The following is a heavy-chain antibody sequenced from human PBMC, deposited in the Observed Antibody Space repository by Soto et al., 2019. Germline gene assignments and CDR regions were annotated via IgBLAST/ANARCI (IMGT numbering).Heavy chain of an antibody. CDR1: GFSISSGGYY. D-gene: IGHD3-10*01. CDR3: ARFNRGFDP. J-gene: IGHJ5*02. CDR2: IYYSGST. V-gene: IGHV4-31*03. Sequence: SETLSLTCTVSGFSISSGGYYWIWIRQHPGKGLEWIGYIYYSGSTYYNPSLKSRVTISVDTSKNQFSLKLSSVTAADTAVYYCARFNRGFDPWGQGTLVTVSS.